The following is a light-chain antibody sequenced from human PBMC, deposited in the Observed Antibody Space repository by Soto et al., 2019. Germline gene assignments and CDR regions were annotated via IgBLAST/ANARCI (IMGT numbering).Light chain of an antibody. Sequence: QSALTQPASVAGSPGQSITIACTGTSSDVGGYNYVSWYQLHPGKAPRLVIYDVSIRPPAVSDRFSGSTSGNTASLTISGLQAEDEADYYCSSYTATRTVVFGRGTKLTVL. J-gene: IGLJ3*02. CDR3: SSYTATRTVV. V-gene: IGLV2-14*03. CDR1: SSDVGGYNY. CDR2: DVS.